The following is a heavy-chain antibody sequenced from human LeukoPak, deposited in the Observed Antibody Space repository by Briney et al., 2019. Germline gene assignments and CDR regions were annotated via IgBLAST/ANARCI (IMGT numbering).Heavy chain of an antibody. Sequence: GASVNVSCKASGYTFTNYGVSWVRQAPGQGLEWMGWISAYNGNTNYAQKFQGRVTMTTDTSTSTAYMELMSLRSDDTAVYYCATSNYYDNSVYYTYFDYWGQGTLVTVSS. V-gene: IGHV1-18*01. CDR3: ATSNYYDNSVYYTYFDY. J-gene: IGHJ4*02. D-gene: IGHD3-22*01. CDR1: GYTFTNYG. CDR2: ISAYNGNT.